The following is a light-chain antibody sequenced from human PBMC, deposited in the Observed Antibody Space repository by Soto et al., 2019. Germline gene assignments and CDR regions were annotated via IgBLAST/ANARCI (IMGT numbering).Light chain of an antibody. CDR1: QGVRSA. CDR3: QQFHSPALT. J-gene: IGKJ4*01. CDR2: DAS. Sequence: AIQLTQSPSSLSESVGDRVTITCRASQGVRSALAWYQHKPGRGPRLLIYDASTFQSGVPSRFSGSGSGTDFTLTISSLQPEDFATYCQQFHSPALTFGGGTKLE. V-gene: IGKV1-13*02.